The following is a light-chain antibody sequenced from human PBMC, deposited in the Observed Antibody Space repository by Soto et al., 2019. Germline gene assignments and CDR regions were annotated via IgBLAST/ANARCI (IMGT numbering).Light chain of an antibody. CDR3: QSYDTMLSGPGV. Sequence: QAVVTQPPSVSGAPGQRVTISCTGSSFNIGAGYDVHWYQQLPGTAPKLLIYNNINRPSGVPDRFSGSKSGTSASLAITGLQPEDEAYYYCQSYDTMLSGPGVFGGVTKLTVL. CDR1: SFNIGAGYD. CDR2: NNI. J-gene: IGLJ2*01. V-gene: IGLV1-40*01.